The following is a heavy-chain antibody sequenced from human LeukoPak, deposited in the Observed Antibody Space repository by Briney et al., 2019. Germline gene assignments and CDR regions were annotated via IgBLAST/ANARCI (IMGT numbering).Heavy chain of an antibody. CDR1: GYSFTNFW. Sequence: GESLKISCKGSGYSFTNFWIGWVRQMPGKGLEWMGIIYPGDSDTTYSPSFQGQLPIPADKSTSTAYLQWSSLKASDTAMYYCARQWGRPFDIWGQGTMVTVSS. CDR2: IYPGDSDT. J-gene: IGHJ3*02. V-gene: IGHV5-51*01. D-gene: IGHD1-26*01. CDR3: ARQWGRPFDI.